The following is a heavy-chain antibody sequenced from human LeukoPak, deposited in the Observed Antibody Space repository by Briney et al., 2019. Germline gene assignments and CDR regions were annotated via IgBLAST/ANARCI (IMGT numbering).Heavy chain of an antibody. Sequence: GASVKVSCKVSGYTLTELSMHWVRQAPGKGLEWMGGFDPEDGETIYAQKFQGSVTMTEDTSTDTAYMELSSLRSEDTAVYYCATAPRVVGYYYGMDVWGQGTTVTVSS. J-gene: IGHJ6*02. V-gene: IGHV1-24*01. D-gene: IGHD3-3*01. CDR3: ATAPRVVGYYYGMDV. CDR1: GYTLTELS. CDR2: FDPEDGET.